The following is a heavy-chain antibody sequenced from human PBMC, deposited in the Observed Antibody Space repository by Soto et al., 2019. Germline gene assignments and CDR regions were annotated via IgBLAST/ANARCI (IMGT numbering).Heavy chain of an antibody. J-gene: IGHJ5*02. Sequence: ASVKVSCKASGYTFTRYTMNWVRQAPGQRLEWMGWINPDNGNTKSSQKFQDRVIITRDTYASTAYMDLSSLRSEDTAVYYCARGIATGQLDPWGQVTPVTVSS. V-gene: IGHV1-3*01. CDR1: GYTFTRYT. CDR3: ARGIATGQLDP. D-gene: IGHD2-15*01. CDR2: INPDNGNT.